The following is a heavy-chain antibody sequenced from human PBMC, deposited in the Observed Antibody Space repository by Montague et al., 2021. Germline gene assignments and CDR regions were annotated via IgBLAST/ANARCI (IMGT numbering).Heavy chain of an antibody. D-gene: IGHD6-13*01. V-gene: IGHV4-31*03. Sequence: TLSLTCTVSGDSLSSVGYSWTWIRQHPGKGLEWIGYMYYSGSTYYNPSLKSRVTISGDTSKNHFSLRLTSVTAADTAVYYCAVGRLATGDFDYWGQGTLVTVSS. CDR3: AVGRLATGDFDY. J-gene: IGHJ4*02. CDR1: GDSLSSVGYS. CDR2: MYYSGST.